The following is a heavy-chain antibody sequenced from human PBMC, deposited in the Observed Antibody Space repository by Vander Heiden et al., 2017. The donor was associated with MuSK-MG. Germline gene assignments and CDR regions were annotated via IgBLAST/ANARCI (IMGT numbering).Heavy chain of an antibody. D-gene: IGHD3-10*02. V-gene: IGHV1-2*02. CDR1: GYTFTDYY. Sequence: QVQLVQPGAAVKKPGASVKVSCKISGYTFTDYYIHWVRQAPGTGLQWMGWINPRREATKYEETFQGRVTMTSDTSISTAYMELTGLKSDDTAVYYCARIVRGFDYWGQGTLVTVSS. CDR3: ARIVRGFDY. J-gene: IGHJ4*02. CDR2: INPRREAT.